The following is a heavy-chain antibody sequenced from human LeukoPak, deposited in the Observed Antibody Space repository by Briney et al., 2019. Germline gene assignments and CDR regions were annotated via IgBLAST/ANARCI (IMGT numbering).Heavy chain of an antibody. CDR3: ARDIVVVPDTLNYYYMDV. Sequence: GASVKVSCKASGYTFTGYYMHWVRQAPGQGLEWMGWINPNSGGTNYAQKFQGRVTMTRDTSISTAYMELSRLRSDDTAVYYCARDIVVVPDTLNYYYMDVWGKGTTVTVSS. V-gene: IGHV1-2*02. D-gene: IGHD2-2*01. J-gene: IGHJ6*03. CDR2: INPNSGGT. CDR1: GYTFTGYY.